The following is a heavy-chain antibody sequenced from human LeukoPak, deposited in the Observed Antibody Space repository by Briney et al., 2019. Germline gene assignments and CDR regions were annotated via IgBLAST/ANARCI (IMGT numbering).Heavy chain of an antibody. CDR2: ISSSGSTI. Sequence: PGGSPRLSCAASGFTFSSYEMNWVRQAPGKGLEWVSYISSSGSTIYYADSVKGRFTISRDNAKNSLYLQMNSLRAEDTAVYYCASTWELLDYWGQGTLVTVSS. D-gene: IGHD1-26*01. V-gene: IGHV3-48*03. CDR1: GFTFSSYE. J-gene: IGHJ4*02. CDR3: ASTWELLDY.